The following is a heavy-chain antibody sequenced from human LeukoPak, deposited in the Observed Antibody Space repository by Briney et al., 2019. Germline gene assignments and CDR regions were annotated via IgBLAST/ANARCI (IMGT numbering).Heavy chain of an antibody. J-gene: IGHJ6*03. CDR1: GFTFDDHA. CDR2: ISWNSGSI. Sequence: GGSLRLSCAASGFTFDDHAMHWVRQAPGKGLEWVSGISWNSGSIGYADSVKGRFTISRDNAKNSLYLQMNSLRAEDMALYYCAKATGYYYMDVWGKGTTVTVSS. V-gene: IGHV3-9*03. CDR3: AKATGYYYMDV.